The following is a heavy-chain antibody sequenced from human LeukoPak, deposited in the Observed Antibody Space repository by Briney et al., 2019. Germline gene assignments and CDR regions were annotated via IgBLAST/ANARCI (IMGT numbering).Heavy chain of an antibody. CDR1: GGSISSYY. J-gene: IGHJ4*02. V-gene: IGHV4-4*07. D-gene: IGHD6-13*01. CDR2: IYTSGST. Sequence: PSETLSLTCTVSGGSISSYYWSWIRQPAGKGLEWIGRIYTSGSTNYNPSLKSRVTMSVDTSKNQFSLKLSSVTAADTAVYYCAREGRGYRGYSSSCPFDYWGQGTLVTVSS. CDR3: AREGRGYRGYSSSCPFDY.